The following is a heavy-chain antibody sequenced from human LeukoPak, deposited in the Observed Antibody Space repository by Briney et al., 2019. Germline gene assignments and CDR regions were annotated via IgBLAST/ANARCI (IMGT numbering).Heavy chain of an antibody. Sequence: PGGSLRLSCAASGFTFSNHAMSWVRQAPWKGLEWVSAISGSGGSTYYADSVRGRFTISRDNSKNTVYLQMNSLRAEDTAVYYCAKRYYSDSSGYLGSLNYWGQGTLVTVSS. CDR1: GFTFSNHA. CDR3: AKRYYSDSSGYLGSLNY. D-gene: IGHD3-22*01. V-gene: IGHV3-23*01. CDR2: ISGSGGST. J-gene: IGHJ4*02.